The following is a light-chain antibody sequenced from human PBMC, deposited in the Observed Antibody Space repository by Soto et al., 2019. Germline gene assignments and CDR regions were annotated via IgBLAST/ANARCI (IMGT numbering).Light chain of an antibody. J-gene: IGKJ3*01. Sequence: EIVLTQSPGTLSLSPGERATLSCRASQSVSSSYLAWYQQKPGQAPRLLIYGASSRATGIPDRFSGSGSGTDFTLTISRLEPEDFAVYYCQQYGSSLFTFGPGTNVAIK. CDR1: QSVSSSY. V-gene: IGKV3-20*01. CDR3: QQYGSSLFT. CDR2: GAS.